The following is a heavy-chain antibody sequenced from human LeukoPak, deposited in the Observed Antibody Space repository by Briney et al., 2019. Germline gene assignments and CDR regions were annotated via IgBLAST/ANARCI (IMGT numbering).Heavy chain of an antibody. CDR2: INWNGGSK. D-gene: IGHD3-10*02. V-gene: IGHV3-20*04. J-gene: IGHJ6*04. CDR3: AELGITMIGGV. Sequence: GGSLRLSCAASGFTFDDYDMSWVRQAPGKGLEWVSGINWNGGSKGYADSVKGRFTISRDNAKNSLYLQMNSLRAEDTAVYYCAELGITMIGGVWGKGTTVTISS. CDR1: GFTFDDYD.